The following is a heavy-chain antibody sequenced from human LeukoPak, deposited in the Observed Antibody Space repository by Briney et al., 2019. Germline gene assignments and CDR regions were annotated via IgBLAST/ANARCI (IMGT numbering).Heavy chain of an antibody. D-gene: IGHD3-22*01. CDR3: AKFPIGPIDY. V-gene: IGHV3-23*01. J-gene: IGHJ4*02. Sequence: GGSLRLSCAAAGFTFRSYAMNWVRQGPGKGLEWVSTMSASDAGTYYADSVKGRFTISRDNSKNTLYLQMNSQRAEDTAVYYCAKFPIGPIDYWGQGTLVTVSS. CDR1: GFTFRSYA. CDR2: MSASDAGT.